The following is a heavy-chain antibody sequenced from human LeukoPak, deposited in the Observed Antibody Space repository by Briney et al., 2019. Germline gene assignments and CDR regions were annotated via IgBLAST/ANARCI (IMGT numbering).Heavy chain of an antibody. Sequence: PGGSLRLSCAASGFTFSSYWMHWVRQAPGKGLGWVSRISSDGSSTTYADSVKGRFTISRGNAKNTLYLQMNSLRAEDTAVYYCARGYSGSYRVDYWGQGTLVTVSS. CDR1: GFTFSSYW. D-gene: IGHD1-26*01. V-gene: IGHV3-74*01. CDR3: ARGYSGSYRVDY. J-gene: IGHJ4*02. CDR2: ISSDGSST.